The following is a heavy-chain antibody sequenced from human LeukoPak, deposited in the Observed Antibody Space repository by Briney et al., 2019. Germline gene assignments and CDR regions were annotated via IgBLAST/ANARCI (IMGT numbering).Heavy chain of an antibody. CDR1: GGSISNYY. Sequence: PSETLSLTCTVSGGSISNYYWSWIRQPPGKGLEWIGYIYYSGSTNYNPSLKSRVTISADTSQHQFSLKLSSVTAADTAVYYCASRKLGNDYWGQGTLVTVSS. CDR2: IYYSGST. D-gene: IGHD7-27*01. V-gene: IGHV4-59*01. J-gene: IGHJ4*02. CDR3: ASRKLGNDY.